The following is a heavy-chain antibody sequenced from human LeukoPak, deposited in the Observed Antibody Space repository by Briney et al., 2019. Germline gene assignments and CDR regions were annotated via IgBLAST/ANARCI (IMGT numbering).Heavy chain of an antibody. CDR2: IFYIGNT. Sequence: PSETLSLTCTVSGGSISNYYWSWIRQPPGKGLEWIGYIFYIGNTNYNPSLKSRLTISLDTSKNQFSLRLSSVIAADTAVYYCANPPTVTSFDYWGQGILVTVSS. V-gene: IGHV4-59*01. CDR1: GGSISNYY. CDR3: ANPPTVTSFDY. D-gene: IGHD4-11*01. J-gene: IGHJ4*02.